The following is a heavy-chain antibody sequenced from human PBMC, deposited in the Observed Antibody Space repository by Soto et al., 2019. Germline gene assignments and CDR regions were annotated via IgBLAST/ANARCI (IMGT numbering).Heavy chain of an antibody. CDR3: AGPDASFDF. V-gene: IGHV4-59*01. CDR1: GGSISSYY. D-gene: IGHD2-2*01. J-gene: IGHJ4*02. CDR2: IYYSGST. Sequence: QVQLQESGPGLVKPSETLSLTCTVSGGSISSYYWSWIRQPPGKGLEWIGYIYYSGSTNYNPSLRSRVTISVDMSKNEFSLKLSSVTAADTAVYYCAGPDASFDFGGQGTLVAVSS.